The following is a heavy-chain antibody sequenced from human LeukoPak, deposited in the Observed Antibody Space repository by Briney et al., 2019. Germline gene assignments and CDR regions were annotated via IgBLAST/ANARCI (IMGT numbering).Heavy chain of an antibody. CDR3: ARRLVARKNCSGGSCYKAYFDY. CDR1: GYSFTSYW. V-gene: IGHV5-51*01. CDR2: IYPGDSDT. J-gene: IGHJ4*02. Sequence: GESLQISCKGSGYSFTSYWIGWVRQMPGKGLEWMGIIYPGDSDTRYSPSFQGQVTISADKSISTAYLQWSSLKASDTAMYYCARRLVARKNCSGGSCYKAYFDYWGQGTLVTVSS. D-gene: IGHD2-15*01.